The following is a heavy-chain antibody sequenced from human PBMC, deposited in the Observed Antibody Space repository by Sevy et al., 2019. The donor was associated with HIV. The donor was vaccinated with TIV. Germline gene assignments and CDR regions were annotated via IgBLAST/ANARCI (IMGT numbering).Heavy chain of an antibody. CDR1: GFTFSNYW. CDR3: ARDCSSTSCLWGLDV. D-gene: IGHD2-2*01. Sequence: GGSLRLPCAASGFTFSNYWMSWVRQAPGKGLEWVANIKLDGSEKYYVDSVKGRFTISRDNAKNSLYLQMNSLRAEDTALHYCARDCSSTSCLWGLDVWGQGTTVTVSS. J-gene: IGHJ6*02. V-gene: IGHV3-7*03. CDR2: IKLDGSEK.